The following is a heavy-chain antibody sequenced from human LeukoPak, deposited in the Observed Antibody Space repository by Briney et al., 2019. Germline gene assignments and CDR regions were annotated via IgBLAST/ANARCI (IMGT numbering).Heavy chain of an antibody. J-gene: IGHJ6*03. D-gene: IGHD3-10*01. CDR1: RDTFSTYG. Sequence: SVKVSCKTSRDTFSTYGISWVRQAAGQGLEWMGGIIPIFGIPNVAQKFQGRVTITSDESTSTIYMEVNSLRSEDTAVYYCARTYYYGSGTYWYSYYYMDVWGGGTTVTVS. CDR3: ARTYYYGSGTYWYSYYYMDV. CDR2: IIPIFGIP. V-gene: IGHV1-69*13.